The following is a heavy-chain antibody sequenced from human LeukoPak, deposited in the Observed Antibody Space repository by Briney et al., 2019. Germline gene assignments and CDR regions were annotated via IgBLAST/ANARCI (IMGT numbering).Heavy chain of an antibody. CDR2: IYHSGST. V-gene: IGHV4-4*02. CDR3: ARVHAGSYGFWFDP. CDR1: GGSISSSNW. Sequence: PSETLSLTCAVSGGSISSSNWWSWVRQPPGKGLEWIGEIYHSGSTNYNPSLKSRVTISVDKSKNQFSLKLSSVTAADTAVYYCARVHAGSYGFWFDPWGQGTLVTVSS. D-gene: IGHD1-26*01. J-gene: IGHJ5*02.